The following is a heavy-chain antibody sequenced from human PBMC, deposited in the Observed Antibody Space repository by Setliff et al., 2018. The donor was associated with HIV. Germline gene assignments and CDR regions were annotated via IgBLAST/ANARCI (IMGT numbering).Heavy chain of an antibody. J-gene: IGHJ4*02. CDR3: ARARAAAGTQGTFDY. Sequence: SETLSLTCSVSGGSISRNYWSWIRQPPGKGLEWIGYIYYSGRANYNPSLKSRVTISVDTSKNQFSLKLSSVTAADTAVYYCARARAAAGTQGTFDYWGQGTLVTVSS. CDR1: GGSISRNY. CDR2: IYYSGRA. V-gene: IGHV4-59*01. D-gene: IGHD6-13*01.